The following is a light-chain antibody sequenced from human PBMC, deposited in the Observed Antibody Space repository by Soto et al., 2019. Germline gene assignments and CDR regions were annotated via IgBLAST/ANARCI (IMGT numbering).Light chain of an antibody. Sequence: DIVMTQSPATLSLSPGEGATLSCRASQSVGSYLSWYQQKPGQAPRLLIYGASTRATGIPPRFSGSGSGTDFTLTISSLQPEDFAVYYCQQDYKFPWTFGQGTKV. J-gene: IGKJ1*01. CDR3: QQDYKFPWT. CDR1: QSVGSY. CDR2: GAS. V-gene: IGKV3D-7*01.